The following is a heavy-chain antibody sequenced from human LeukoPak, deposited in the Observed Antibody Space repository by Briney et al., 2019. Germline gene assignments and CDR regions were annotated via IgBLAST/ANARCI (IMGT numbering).Heavy chain of an antibody. CDR3: ARLGYSSSCNDY. D-gene: IGHD6-13*01. CDR2: ISGSGGST. Sequence: PGGSLRLSCAASGFTFSSYGMSWVRRAPGKGLEWVSAISGSGGSTYYADSVKGRFTISRDNAKNSLYLQMNSLRAEDTAVYYCARLGYSSSCNDYWGQGTLVTVSS. V-gene: IGHV3-23*01. CDR1: GFTFSSYG. J-gene: IGHJ4*02.